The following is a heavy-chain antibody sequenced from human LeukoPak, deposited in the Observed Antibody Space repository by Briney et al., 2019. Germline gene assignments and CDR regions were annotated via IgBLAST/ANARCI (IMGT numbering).Heavy chain of an antibody. D-gene: IGHD1-26*01. CDR2: IYSGGTT. CDR3: ALGAGPLGY. CDR1: GFTFSSYR. V-gene: IGHV3-66*01. J-gene: IGHJ4*02. Sequence: PGGSLRLSCAASGFTFSSYRMYWVRQAPGKGLEWVSVIYSGGTTYYADSVKGRFTISRDNAKNSLYLQMNSLRAEDTAVYYCALGAGPLGYWRQGTLVTVSS.